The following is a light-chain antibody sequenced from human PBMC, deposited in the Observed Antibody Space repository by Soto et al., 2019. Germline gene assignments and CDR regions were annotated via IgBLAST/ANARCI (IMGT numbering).Light chain of an antibody. Sequence: EIGLTQSPGTLSLSPGERATLSCRASQSVSSTYLAWYQQKPGQAPRLLIYGASSRATGIPDRFSGSGSGTEFTLTISRLEPEDFAVYYCQHYGSLVLTFGGGPKVEIK. V-gene: IGKV3-20*01. CDR1: QSVSSTY. CDR2: GAS. CDR3: QHYGSLVLT. J-gene: IGKJ4*01.